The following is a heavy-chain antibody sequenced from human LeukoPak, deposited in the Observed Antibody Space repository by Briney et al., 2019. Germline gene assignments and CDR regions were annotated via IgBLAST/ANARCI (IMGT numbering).Heavy chain of an antibody. V-gene: IGHV3-30*09. D-gene: IGHD6-19*01. CDR2: ISYEGSNK. CDR1: GFTFSSYA. J-gene: IGHJ4*02. CDR3: ARDIAVSIAVAGTGIAY. Sequence: GRSLRLSCAASGFTFSSYAMHGVRQAPGKGLEGVAVISYEGSNKYYADSVKGRFAISRANSKNTLSLHMNSLRAEDTAVYYCARDIAVSIAVAGTGIAYWSQATLVTVPS.